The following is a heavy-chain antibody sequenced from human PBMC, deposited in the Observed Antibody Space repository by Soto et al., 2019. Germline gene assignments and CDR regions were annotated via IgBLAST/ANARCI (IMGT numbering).Heavy chain of an antibody. Sequence: EVQLVESGGGLVQPGGSLRLSCAASGFTVSSNYMSWVRQAPGKGLEWVSVIYSGGSTYYADSVKGRFTISRDNSKNTPYLQMNSLRAEDTAVYYCAREVILTGFFAFDIWGQGTMVTVSS. D-gene: IGHD3-9*01. CDR1: GFTVSSNY. CDR2: IYSGGST. V-gene: IGHV3-66*01. J-gene: IGHJ3*02. CDR3: AREVILTGFFAFDI.